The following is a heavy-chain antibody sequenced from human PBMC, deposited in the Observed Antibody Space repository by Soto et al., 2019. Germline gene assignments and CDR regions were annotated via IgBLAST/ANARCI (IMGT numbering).Heavy chain of an antibody. CDR2: INTANGDT. CDR1: GYTFTNYA. J-gene: IGHJ5*02. Sequence: QIQLVQSGAEMKKPGASVKVSCKASGYTFTNYAMHWVRQAPGPSLGWMGRINTANGDTIYSQNFQGRVTITRDASARTVYLELSSLRFEDSAVYYCGRGQATFDPWGQGTLVTVSS. CDR3: GRGQATFDP. V-gene: IGHV1-3*04.